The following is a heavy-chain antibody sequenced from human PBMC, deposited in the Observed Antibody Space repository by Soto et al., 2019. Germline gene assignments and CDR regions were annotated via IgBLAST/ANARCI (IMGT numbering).Heavy chain of an antibody. V-gene: IGHV4-59*08. CDR1: GGSISSYY. J-gene: IGHJ4*02. Sequence: SETLSLTCTVSGGSISSYYWSWIRQPPGKGLEWIGYIYYSGSTNYNPSLKSRVTISVDTSKNQFSLKLSSVTAADTAVYYCARQHYYGSGNYYRYWGQGTLVTVSS. CDR2: IYYSGST. CDR3: ARQHYYGSGNYYRY. D-gene: IGHD3-10*01.